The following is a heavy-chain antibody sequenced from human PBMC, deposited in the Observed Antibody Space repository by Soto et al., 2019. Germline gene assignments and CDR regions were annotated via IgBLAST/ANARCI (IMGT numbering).Heavy chain of an antibody. D-gene: IGHD1-26*01. V-gene: IGHV3-7*01. J-gene: IGHJ2*01. Sequence: PGGSLRLSCAASGFTFSNYWMSWVRQAPGKGLEWVANIKQDGSEKNYKDSVKGRLTISRDNAKNSLSLQMNSLRAEDTAVYYCARRAKTSAGYFDLWGRGTLVTVSS. CDR2: IKQDGSEK. CDR3: ARRAKTSAGYFDL. CDR1: GFTFSNYW.